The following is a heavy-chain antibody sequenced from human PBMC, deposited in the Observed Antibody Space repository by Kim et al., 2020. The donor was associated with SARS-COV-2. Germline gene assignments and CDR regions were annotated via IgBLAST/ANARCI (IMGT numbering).Heavy chain of an antibody. J-gene: IGHJ6*02. V-gene: IGHV3-53*01. Sequence: GGSLRLSCAASGFTVSSNYMTWVRQAPGKGLEWVSVIYSGGSTYYADSVKGRFTISRDNSKNTGYLQMSSLRSEDTAVYYCARRFYAMDVWGPGTSVTVS. CDR3: ARRFYAMDV. CDR2: IYSGGST. CDR1: GFTVSSNY. D-gene: IGHD3-16*01.